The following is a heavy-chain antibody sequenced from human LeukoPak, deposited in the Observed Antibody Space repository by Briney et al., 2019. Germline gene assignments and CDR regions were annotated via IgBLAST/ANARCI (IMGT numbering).Heavy chain of an antibody. Sequence: GGSLRLSCAASGFSFSSYDMSWVRQAPGKGLEWVSGISGSGGTTYYADSVKGRFTISRDNSKNTLYLQMNSLRAEDTAVYYCASGSGSYRTPYYYMDVWGTGTTVTVSS. CDR1: GFSFSSYD. D-gene: IGHD3-10*01. CDR3: ASGSGSYRTPYYYMDV. J-gene: IGHJ6*03. CDR2: ISGSGGTT. V-gene: IGHV3-23*01.